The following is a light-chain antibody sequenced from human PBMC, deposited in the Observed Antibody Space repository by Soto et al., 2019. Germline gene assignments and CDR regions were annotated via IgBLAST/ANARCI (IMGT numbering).Light chain of an antibody. V-gene: IGKV1-33*01. CDR1: QDIKNY. CDR2: DAS. J-gene: IGKJ4*01. Sequence: DIQMTQSPSSLSASVGDRVTITCQASQDIKNYLNWYQQKPGKAPNLLIFDASNLKTGVPSRFSGGGYGTHFTFTISSLQPADVATYYCQQYDHLPPLSFGGGTKVEIK. CDR3: QQYDHLPPLS.